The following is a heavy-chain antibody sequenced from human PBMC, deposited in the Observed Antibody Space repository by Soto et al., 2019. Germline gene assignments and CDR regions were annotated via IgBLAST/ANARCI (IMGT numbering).Heavy chain of an antibody. J-gene: IGHJ6*02. V-gene: IGHV3-23*01. CDR3: AKLLVTQMPYYYYGLDV. CDR2: INIGGDNT. Sequence: EVPLLESGGGLVQPGGSLRLSCGVSGFTFSNYAMSWVRQAPGKGLEWVSAINIGGDNTYYADSVKGRFTMSRDNSKNTLYLQMNSLRAEDTAVYYCAKLLVTQMPYYYYGLDVWGQGTTVTVSS. D-gene: IGHD2-21*02. CDR1: GFTFSNYA.